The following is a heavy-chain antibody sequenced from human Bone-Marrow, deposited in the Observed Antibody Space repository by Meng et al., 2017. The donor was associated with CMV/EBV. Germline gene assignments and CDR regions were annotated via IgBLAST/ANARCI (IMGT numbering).Heavy chain of an antibody. CDR1: GFTFSSYW. CDR2: IKQDGSEK. J-gene: IGHJ3*02. Sequence: GGYLRLSCAASGFTFSSYWMSWVRQAPGKGLEWVANIKQDGSEKYYVDSVKGRFTISRDNAKNSLYLQMNSLRAEDTAVYYCARYSRRIQLSWVTDAFDIWGQGTMVTVSS. V-gene: IGHV3-7*01. CDR3: ARYSRRIQLSWVTDAFDI. D-gene: IGHD5-18*01.